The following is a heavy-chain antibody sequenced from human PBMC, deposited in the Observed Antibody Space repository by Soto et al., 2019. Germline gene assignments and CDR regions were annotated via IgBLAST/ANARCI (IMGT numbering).Heavy chain of an antibody. V-gene: IGHV4-59*01. CDR3: ASLQDIVVVPAATLYGMDL. D-gene: IGHD2-2*01. J-gene: IGHJ6*02. CDR2: IYYSGST. CDR1: GGSISSYY. Sequence: SETLSLTCTVSGGSISSYYWSWIRQPPGKGLEWIGYIYYSGSTNYNPSLKSRVTISVDTSKNQFSLKLSSVTAADTAVYYCASLQDIVVVPAATLYGMDLWGQGTTVTVSS.